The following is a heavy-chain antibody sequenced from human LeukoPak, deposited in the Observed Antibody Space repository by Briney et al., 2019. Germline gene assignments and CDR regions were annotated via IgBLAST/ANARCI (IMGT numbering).Heavy chain of an antibody. CDR2: ISAYNGNT. D-gene: IGHD6-19*01. V-gene: IGHV1-18*01. CDR1: GYTFTSYG. J-gene: IGHJ4*02. CDR3: ARKRFGGAVAGTTSDY. Sequence: ASVKVSCKASGYTFTSYGISWVRQAPGQGLEWMGWISAYNGNTNYAQKLQGRVTMTTDTSTSTAYMELRSLRSDDTAVYYCARKRFGGAVAGTTSDYWGQGTLVTVSS.